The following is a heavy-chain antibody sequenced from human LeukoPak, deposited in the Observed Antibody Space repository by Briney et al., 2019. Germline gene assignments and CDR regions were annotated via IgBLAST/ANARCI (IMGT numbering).Heavy chain of an antibody. CDR2: IWSDGINE. J-gene: IGHJ6*03. CDR3: AKDYPPEGPNIVAVPGAVYYYMDV. CDR1: GFTFSSYG. D-gene: IGHD2-2*01. Sequence: GGSLRLSCAASGFTFSSYGLHWVRQAPGKGLEWVAVIWSDGINENYADSVKGRFTISRDNSKNTVDLQMNSLRVEDTAVYYCAKDYPPEGPNIVAVPGAVYYYMDVWGKGTTVTVSS. V-gene: IGHV3-33*06.